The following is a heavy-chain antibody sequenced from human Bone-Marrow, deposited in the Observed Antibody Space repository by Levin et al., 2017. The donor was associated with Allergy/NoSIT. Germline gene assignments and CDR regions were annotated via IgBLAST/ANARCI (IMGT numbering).Heavy chain of an antibody. Sequence: PGESLKISCAASGFTFSSYAMHWVRQAPGKGLEWVAVISYDGSIIYYADSVKGRFTISRDNSKNTLYLHMNSLRAEDTAVFYCARDGGTRGFLTGYPFYYFDYWGQGTLVTVSS. CDR1: GFTFSSYA. J-gene: IGHJ4*02. D-gene: IGHD3-9*01. V-gene: IGHV3-30-3*01. CDR2: ISYDGSII. CDR3: ARDGGTRGFLTGYPFYYFDY.